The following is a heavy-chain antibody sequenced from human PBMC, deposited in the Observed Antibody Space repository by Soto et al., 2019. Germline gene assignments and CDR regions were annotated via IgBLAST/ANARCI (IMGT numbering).Heavy chain of an antibody. Sequence: LANLSLTCAVWGGSFSGYDCSWSGQPPWKWLEWVGEVNHSGSTNYNPSLKSRVTISVDTSKNQFYLKLSSVTAADTAVYYCARGYLSCPVPSSYSTYYYYYRINVWGQGTPVTVS. V-gene: IGHV4-34*01. CDR1: GGSFSGYD. J-gene: IGHJ6*02. CDR3: ARGYLSCPVPSSYSTYYYYYRINV. CDR2: VNHSGST. D-gene: IGHD2-15*01.